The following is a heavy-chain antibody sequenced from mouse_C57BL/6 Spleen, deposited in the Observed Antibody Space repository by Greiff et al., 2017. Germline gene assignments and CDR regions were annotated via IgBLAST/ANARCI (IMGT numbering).Heavy chain of an antibody. CDR3: TTAYYYWSRAY. J-gene: IGHJ3*01. Sequence: VPLKQSGAELVRPGASVKLSCTASGFNIKDDYMHWVKQRPEQGLEWIGWIDPENGDTEYAAKFQGKATITADTSSNTAYLQLSSLTSEDTADYYSTTAYYYWSRAYWGQGTLVTVSA. D-gene: IGHD1-1*01. CDR1: GFNIKDDY. V-gene: IGHV14-4*01. CDR2: IDPENGDT.